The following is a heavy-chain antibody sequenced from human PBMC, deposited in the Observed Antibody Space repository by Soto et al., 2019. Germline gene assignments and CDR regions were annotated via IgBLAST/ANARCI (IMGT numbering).Heavy chain of an antibody. J-gene: IGHJ4*02. CDR3: ATGRVLYGSEY. Sequence: SETLSLTCTVSGGSINNYYWGWIRQPPGKGLEWIGSIYYSGSTYYNPSLKSRVTISVDTSKNQYSLRLSSVTTADTALYYCATGRVLYGSEYWGQGTLVTVSS. D-gene: IGHD3-10*01. V-gene: IGHV4-39*07. CDR1: GGSINNYY. CDR2: IYYSGST.